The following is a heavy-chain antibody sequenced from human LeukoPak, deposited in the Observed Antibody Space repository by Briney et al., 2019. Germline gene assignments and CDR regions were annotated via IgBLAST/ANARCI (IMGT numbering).Heavy chain of an antibody. D-gene: IGHD1-26*01. CDR2: IIPIFGTA. V-gene: IGHV1-69*06. CDR1: GGTFSSYA. CDR3: ARDSPRIVGATTGFDP. J-gene: IGHJ5*02. Sequence: AAPVKVSCKASGGTFSSYAISWVRQAPGQGLEWMGGIIPIFGTANYAQKFQDRVTITADKSTSTAYMELSSLRSEDTAVYYCARDSPRIVGATTGFDPWGQGTLVTVSS.